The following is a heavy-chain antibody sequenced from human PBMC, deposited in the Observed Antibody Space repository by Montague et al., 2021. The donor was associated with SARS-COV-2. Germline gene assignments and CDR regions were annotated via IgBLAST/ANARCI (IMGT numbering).Heavy chain of an antibody. D-gene: IGHD4-11*01. V-gene: IGHV4-59*08. CDR3: ARHLRVTTVTSNMYRYAMDV. Sequence: SETLSLTCSVSGDSISNYSWSWIRQSPGKGLEWIGYIYYSGSTNYNPSLTSRATISVDTSKNQVSLKLTSVTAADTAVYYCARHLRVTTVTSNMYRYAMDVWGQGTTVTVSS. CDR1: GDSISNYS. J-gene: IGHJ6*02. CDR2: IYYSGST.